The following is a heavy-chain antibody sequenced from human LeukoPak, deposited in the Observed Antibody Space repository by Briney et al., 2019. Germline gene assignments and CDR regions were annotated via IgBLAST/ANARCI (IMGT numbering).Heavy chain of an antibody. CDR3: ARGTGQYNYGHRGAFDT. CDR2: IYPGDSDT. J-gene: IGHJ3*02. V-gene: IGHV5-51*01. D-gene: IGHD5-18*01. Sequence: GESLKISCKCSGYSFSNYWIGWVRQMPGKGMEWMGIIYPGDSDTRCSPSFQGQVTISADKSISAAYLQWSSLKASDTAMYHCARGTGQYNYGHRGAFDTWGQGTMVTVSS. CDR1: GYSFSNYW.